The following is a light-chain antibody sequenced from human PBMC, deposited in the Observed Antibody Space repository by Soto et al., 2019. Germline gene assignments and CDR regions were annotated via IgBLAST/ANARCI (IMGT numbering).Light chain of an antibody. Sequence: EIVLTQSPATLSLSPGERATLSCRASQSVSSYLAWYQQKPGQAPRLLIYDASNRATSIPARFSGSGSGTDFTLTISSLAPDDFAVYYCQQRSNWPPSVTFGQGTRLEIK. CDR1: QSVSSY. CDR2: DAS. CDR3: QQRSNWPPSVT. V-gene: IGKV3-11*01. J-gene: IGKJ5*01.